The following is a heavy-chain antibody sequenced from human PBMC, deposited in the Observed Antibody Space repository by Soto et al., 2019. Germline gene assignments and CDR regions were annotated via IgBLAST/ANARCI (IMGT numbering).Heavy chain of an antibody. J-gene: IGHJ4*02. D-gene: IGHD3-16*01. CDR3: AKDQGDSSLGD. CDR2: ISYDGSNK. Sequence: SLRLSCAASGFTFSSYGMHWVRQAPGKGLEWVAVISYDGSNKYYADSVRGRFTISRDNSKNTLYLQMNSLRAEDTAVYYCAKDQGDSSLGDWGQGTLVTVSS. CDR1: GFTFSSYG. V-gene: IGHV3-30*18.